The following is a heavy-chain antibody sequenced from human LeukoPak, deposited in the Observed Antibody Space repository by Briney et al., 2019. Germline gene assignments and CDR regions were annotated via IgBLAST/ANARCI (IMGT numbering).Heavy chain of an antibody. V-gene: IGHV3-48*03. CDR1: GFTFSSYE. Sequence: PGGSLRLSCAASGFTFSSYEINWVRQAPGKGLEWVSYISSRGNTIYYADSVKGRFTISRDNAKNSLYLQMNSLSAGDTAVYYCARDIRDDSSGYYPDTFDIWGQGTMVTVSS. J-gene: IGHJ3*02. D-gene: IGHD3-22*01. CDR2: ISSRGNTI. CDR3: ARDIRDDSSGYYPDTFDI.